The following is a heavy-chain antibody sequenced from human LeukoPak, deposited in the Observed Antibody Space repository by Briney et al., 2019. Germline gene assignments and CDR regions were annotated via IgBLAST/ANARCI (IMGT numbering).Heavy chain of an antibody. CDR2: ISGSGGST. D-gene: IGHD3-22*01. V-gene: IGHV3-23*01. Sequence: GGSLRLSCAASGFTFSSYAMSWVRRAPGKGLEWVSAISGSGGSTYYADSVKGRFTISRDNSKNTLYLQMNSLRAEDTAVYYCAKDIGPITMIVDGRNYFDYWGQGTLVTVSS. CDR3: AKDIGPITMIVDGRNYFDY. J-gene: IGHJ4*02. CDR1: GFTFSSYA.